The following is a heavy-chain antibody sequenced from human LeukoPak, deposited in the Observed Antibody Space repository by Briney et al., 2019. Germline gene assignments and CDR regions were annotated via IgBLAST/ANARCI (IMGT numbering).Heavy chain of an antibody. V-gene: IGHV1-2*02. CDR3: ARLVGLSTTASY. Sequence: ASVKVSCKASGYTFTSFYVHWVRQAPGQGLEWMGWINPTSGGTNYAQKFQDRVTMTRDTSINTAYMELSRLTSYDTAVYYCARLVGLSTTASYWGQGTLVIVSS. CDR2: INPTSGGT. D-gene: IGHD5/OR15-5a*01. J-gene: IGHJ4*02. CDR1: GYTFTSFY.